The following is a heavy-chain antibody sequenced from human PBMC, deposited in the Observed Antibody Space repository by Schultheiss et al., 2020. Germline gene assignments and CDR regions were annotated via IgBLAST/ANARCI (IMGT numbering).Heavy chain of an antibody. D-gene: IGHD4-17*01. CDR1: GFTFSSYG. Sequence: GGSLRLSCAASGFTFSSYGMHWVRQAPGKGLEWVAVIWYDGDNKFYGDSVKGRFTISRDNSKNTLFLQMNSLTAEDTAIYYCARDPQGAAVTSYFDSWGQGTLVTVSS. V-gene: IGHV3-33*08. CDR3: ARDPQGAAVTSYFDS. CDR2: IWYDGDNK. J-gene: IGHJ4*02.